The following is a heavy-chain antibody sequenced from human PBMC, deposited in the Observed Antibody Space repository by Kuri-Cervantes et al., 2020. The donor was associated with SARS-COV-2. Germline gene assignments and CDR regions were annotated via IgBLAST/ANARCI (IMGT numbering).Heavy chain of an antibody. J-gene: IGHJ4*02. CDR1: GGSFSGYY. CDR3: ARVPRRQLWFSYYYFDY. CDR2: INHSGST. V-gene: IGHV4-34*01. Sequence: GSLRLSCAVYGGSFSGYYWSWIRQPPGKGLEWIGEINHSGSTNYNPSLKSRVTISVDTSKNQFSLKLSSVTAADTAVYYCARVPRRQLWFSYYYFDYWGQGTLVTVSS. D-gene: IGHD5-18*01.